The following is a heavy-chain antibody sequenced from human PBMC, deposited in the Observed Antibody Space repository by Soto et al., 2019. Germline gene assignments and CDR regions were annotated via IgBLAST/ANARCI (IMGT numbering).Heavy chain of an antibody. Sequence: QVQLVQSGAEVKKPGASVKVSCKASGYTFTSYDINWVRQATGQGLEWMGWMKPNSGNTGYAQKFQDRVTMTTNTAKSTAYMEPRSQRSEDTAVYYCATTLYGHNVDYWGQGTLVTVSS. CDR3: ATTLYGHNVDY. D-gene: IGHD4-17*01. V-gene: IGHV1-8*01. CDR2: MKPNSGNT. CDR1: GYTFTSYD. J-gene: IGHJ4*02.